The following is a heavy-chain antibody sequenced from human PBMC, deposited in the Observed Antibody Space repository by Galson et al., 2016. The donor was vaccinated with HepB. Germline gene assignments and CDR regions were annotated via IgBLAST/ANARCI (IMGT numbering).Heavy chain of an antibody. D-gene: IGHD6-6*01. Sequence: QSGAEVKKPGESLKISCKGSGYRFHSYWIGWVRQMPGKGLEWMGIIYPSDSDTRYSPSIQGQVSISADKSISTAYLQWSSLKAADTAMYYCVRMHSSSYAFDMWGQGTMVTVSS. V-gene: IGHV5-51*01. CDR3: VRMHSSSYAFDM. CDR1: GYRFHSYW. J-gene: IGHJ3*02. CDR2: IYPSDSDT.